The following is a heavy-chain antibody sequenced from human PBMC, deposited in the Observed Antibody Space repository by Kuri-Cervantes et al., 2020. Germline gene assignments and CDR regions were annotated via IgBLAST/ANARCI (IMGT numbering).Heavy chain of an antibody. CDR2: ISYDGSNK. CDR1: GFTFSSYA. CDR3: ARDGRRYSYGSVGYIFDY. V-gene: IGHV3-30-3*01. J-gene: IGHJ4*02. D-gene: IGHD5-18*01. Sequence: GESLKISCAASGFTFSSYAMHWVRQAPGKGLEWVAVISYDGSNKYYADSVKGRFTISRGNSKNTLYLQMNSLRAEDTAVYYCARDGRRYSYGSVGYIFDYWGQGTLVTVS.